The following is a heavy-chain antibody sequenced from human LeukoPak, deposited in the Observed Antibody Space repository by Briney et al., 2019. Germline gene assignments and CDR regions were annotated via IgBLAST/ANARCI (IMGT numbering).Heavy chain of an antibody. CDR2: VIPILGIA. V-gene: IGHV1-69*02. CDR1: GGTFSSYT. J-gene: IGHJ4*02. Sequence: SVKVSCKASGGTFSSYTISWVRQAPGQGLEWMGRVIPILGIANYEQKFQGRVTITADKSSRTAYMELSSLRSEDTAVYYCARVPEGRDGYNYGFNWGQGTLVTVSS. CDR3: ARVPEGRDGYNYGFN. D-gene: IGHD5-24*01.